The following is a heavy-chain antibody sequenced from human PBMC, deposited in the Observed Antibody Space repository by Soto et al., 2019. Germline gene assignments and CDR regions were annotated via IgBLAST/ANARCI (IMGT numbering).Heavy chain of an antibody. CDR1: GYTFTRSG. J-gene: IGHJ6*02. Sequence: GASVKVSCKASGYTFTRSGISWVRQAPGQGLEWMGWISTYNGDTNYAQTFQGRVTMTTDTSTSTVHMGVRSLRSDDTAVYYCAREGVAPYYYYGMDVWGQGTPVTSP. CDR2: ISTYNGDT. V-gene: IGHV1-18*01. D-gene: IGHD5-12*01. CDR3: AREGVAPYYYYGMDV.